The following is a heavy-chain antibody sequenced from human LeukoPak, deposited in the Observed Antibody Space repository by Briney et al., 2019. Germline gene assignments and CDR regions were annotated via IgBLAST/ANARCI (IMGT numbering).Heavy chain of an antibody. D-gene: IGHD1-26*01. Sequence: PGGSLRLSCAASGFTFSDYYMSWIRQAPGKGLEWVSYISSSGSTIYYADSVKGRFTISRDNAKNSLYLQMNSLRAEDTAVYYCAKGRGWEASYYYYYMDVWGKGTTVTISS. CDR1: GFTFSDYY. CDR3: AKGRGWEASYYYYYMDV. CDR2: ISSSGSTI. V-gene: IGHV3-11*04. J-gene: IGHJ6*03.